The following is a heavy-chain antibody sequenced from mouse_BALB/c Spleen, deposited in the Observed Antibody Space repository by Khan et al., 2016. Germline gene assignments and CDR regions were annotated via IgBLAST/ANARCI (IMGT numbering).Heavy chain of an antibody. V-gene: IGHV2-6-7*01. D-gene: IGHD2-2*01. J-gene: IGHJ4*01. CDR3: ARDGWGYYAMDY. CDR2: IWGDGST. CDR1: GFSIIAYG. Sequence: VELVESGPGLVAPSQSLSITCTVSGFSIIAYGVNWVRQPPGKGLEWLGMIWGDGSTDYNSALKSRLNITKDNSKSQVFLKKNRLQTDDTAKYYCARDGWGYYAMDYWGQGTSVTVSS.